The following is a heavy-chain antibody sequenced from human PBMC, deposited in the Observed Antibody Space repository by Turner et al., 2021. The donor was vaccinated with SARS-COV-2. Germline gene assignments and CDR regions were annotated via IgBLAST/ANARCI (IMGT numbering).Heavy chain of an antibody. V-gene: IGHV3-48*01. Sequence: EVQLVESGGGLVQPGGSLRLSCAASGFTLSSYSMNWVRQAPGKGLGWVSYISSSSSTIYYADSVKGRFTISRDNAKNSLYLQMNSLRAEDTAVYYCAREGGYSYGPYYYGMDVWGQGTTVTVSS. D-gene: IGHD5-18*01. J-gene: IGHJ6*02. CDR1: GFTLSSYS. CDR3: AREGGYSYGPYYYGMDV. CDR2: ISSSSSTI.